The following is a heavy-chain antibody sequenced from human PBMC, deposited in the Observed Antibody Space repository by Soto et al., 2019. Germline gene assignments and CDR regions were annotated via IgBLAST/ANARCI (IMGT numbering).Heavy chain of an antibody. CDR2: INPNRGVT. CDR3: ARSLSGYPVDY. Sequence: GASVKVSCKASGYTFTGYYMNWVRQAPGQGLEWMGWINPNRGVTNYAQTFQGRVTMTRDTSISTAYMELSRLRSDDTAVYYCARSLSGYPVDYWGQGTLVTVSS. D-gene: IGHD3-3*01. J-gene: IGHJ4*02. V-gene: IGHV1-2*02. CDR1: GYTFTGYY.